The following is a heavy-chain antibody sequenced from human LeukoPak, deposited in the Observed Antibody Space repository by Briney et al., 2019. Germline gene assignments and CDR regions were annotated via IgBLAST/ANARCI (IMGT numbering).Heavy chain of an antibody. Sequence: GGSLRLSCAASGFTFSSYDMHWVRQATGKGLEWVSVIGTAGDTYYPGSVKGRFTISRENAKNSLYLQMNSLRAGDTAVYYCARGDSSGQGGFDYWGQGTLVTVSS. J-gene: IGHJ4*02. D-gene: IGHD3-22*01. V-gene: IGHV3-13*01. CDR3: ARGDSSGQGGFDY. CDR2: IGTAGDT. CDR1: GFTFSSYD.